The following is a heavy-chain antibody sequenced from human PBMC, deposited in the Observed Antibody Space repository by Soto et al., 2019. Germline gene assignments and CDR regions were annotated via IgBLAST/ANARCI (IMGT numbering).Heavy chain of an antibody. Sequence: GALLLSCSASGFTFSSYDMHWVRQATGKGLEWVSAIGTAGDPYYPGSVKGRFTISRENAKNSLYLQMNSLRAGDTAVYYCERSLAYCTNGVCQYYGMDVWGQGTKVTVYS. V-gene: IGHV3-13*05. J-gene: IGHJ6*02. D-gene: IGHD2-8*01. CDR1: GFTFSSYD. CDR2: IGTAGDP. CDR3: ERSLAYCTNGVCQYYGMDV.